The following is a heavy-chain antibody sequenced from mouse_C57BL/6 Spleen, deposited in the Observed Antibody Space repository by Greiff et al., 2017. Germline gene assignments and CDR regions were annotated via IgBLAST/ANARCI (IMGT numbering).Heavy chain of an antibody. J-gene: IGHJ3*01. Sequence: QVQLQQPGAELVKPGASVKMSCKASGYNFTSYWITWVKQRPGQGLEWIGDIYPGSGSTKYNGKFKSKATLTVDTSSITAYMQLSSLTSEDSAVYYCAREKDALAYWGQGTLVTVSA. CDR2: IYPGSGST. V-gene: IGHV1-55*01. CDR3: AREKDALAY. CDR1: GYNFTSYW.